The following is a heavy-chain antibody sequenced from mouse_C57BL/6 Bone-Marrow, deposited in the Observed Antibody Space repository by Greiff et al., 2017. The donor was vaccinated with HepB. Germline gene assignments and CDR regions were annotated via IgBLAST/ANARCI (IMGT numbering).Heavy chain of an antibody. CDR1: GFTFSSYA. CDR2: ISDGGSYT. D-gene: IGHD1-1*01. Sequence: EVQGVESGGGLVKPGGSLKLSCAASGFTFSSYAMSWVRQTPEKRLEWVATISDGGSYTYYPDNVKGRFTISRDNAKNNLYLQMSHLKSEDTAMYYCARGGHGSSPPYFDYWGQGTTLTVSS. CDR3: ARGGHGSSPPYFDY. J-gene: IGHJ2*01. V-gene: IGHV5-4*01.